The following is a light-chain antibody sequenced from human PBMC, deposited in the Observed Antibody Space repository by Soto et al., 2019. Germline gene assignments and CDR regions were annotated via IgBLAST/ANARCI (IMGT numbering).Light chain of an antibody. CDR3: QQFGKT. Sequence: EIVLTQSPGTLSLSPGERATLSCRASQSVSANYFAWYQQRPGQAPRLLIYGASSRATGIPDRFSGSGSGTDFTLTISRLEPEDFAVYYCQQFGKTFGQGTKVEIK. CDR2: GAS. CDR1: QSVSANY. J-gene: IGKJ1*01. V-gene: IGKV3-20*01.